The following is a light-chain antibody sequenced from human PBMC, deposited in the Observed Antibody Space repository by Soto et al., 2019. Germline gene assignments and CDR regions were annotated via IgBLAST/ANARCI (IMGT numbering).Light chain of an antibody. V-gene: IGLV2-14*04. Sequence: GSPGQSITISCTGTSSDVGGYNYVSWYQQHPGKVPKLIIYDVSSRPSGVSNRFSGSKSGNTASLTISGLQAEDEADYYCTSYTSSNTHVFGGGTKVTVL. J-gene: IGLJ1*01. CDR1: SSDVGGYNY. CDR3: TSYTSSNTHV. CDR2: DVS.